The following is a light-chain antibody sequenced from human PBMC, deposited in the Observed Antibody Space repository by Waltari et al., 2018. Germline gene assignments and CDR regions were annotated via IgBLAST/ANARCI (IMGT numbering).Light chain of an antibody. V-gene: IGKV3-20*01. CDR3: QHYLRLPVA. Sequence: EIVLTQSPGTLSLSPGERAIVYCRASQSVGRTLPWYQQKPGQAPRLLIYGASNRAAGIPDMFIGSGFGTEFSLNISGLEPEDSAVYYCQHYLRLPVAFGQGTKVEIK. CDR2: GAS. J-gene: IGKJ1*01. CDR1: QSVGRT.